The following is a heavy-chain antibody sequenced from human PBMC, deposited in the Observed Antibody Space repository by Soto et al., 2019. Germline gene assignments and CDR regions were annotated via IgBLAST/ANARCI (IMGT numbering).Heavy chain of an antibody. CDR3: AREGYCSSTSCPDAFDI. D-gene: IGHD2-2*01. CDR2: IYYSGST. Sequence: SETLSLTCTVSGGSISSYYWSWSRQPPGKGMEWIGYIYYSGSTNYNPSLKSRVTISVDTSKNQFSLKLSSVTAADTAVYYCAREGYCSSTSCPDAFDIWGQGTMVTVSS. V-gene: IGHV4-59*01. CDR1: GGSISSYY. J-gene: IGHJ3*02.